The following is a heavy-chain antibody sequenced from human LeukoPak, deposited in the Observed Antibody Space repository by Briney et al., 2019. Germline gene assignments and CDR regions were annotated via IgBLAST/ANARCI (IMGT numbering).Heavy chain of an antibody. Sequence: ASVKVSCKASGYTFTSYDFNWVRQATGQRPEWMGWMSPNSGDTGYAQKFQDRVTMTRNTSISTAYMELSSLRSDDTAVYYCARAGSGYCSGGSCYHDYFDYWGQGTLVTVSS. CDR3: ARAGSGYCSGGSCYHDYFDY. J-gene: IGHJ4*02. V-gene: IGHV1-8*01. D-gene: IGHD2-15*01. CDR2: MSPNSGDT. CDR1: GYTFTSYD.